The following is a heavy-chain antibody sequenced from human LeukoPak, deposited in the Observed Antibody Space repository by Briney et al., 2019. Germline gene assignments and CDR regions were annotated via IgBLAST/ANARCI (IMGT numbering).Heavy chain of an antibody. V-gene: IGHV4-34*01. D-gene: IGHD6-13*01. Sequence: SETLSLTCAVYGGSFSGYYWSWIRQPPGKGLEWIGEINHSGSTNYNPSLKSRVTISVDTSNNQFSLKLSSVTAADTAVYYCAGDLNSSSSPRDYWGQGTLVTVSS. J-gene: IGHJ4*02. CDR2: INHSGST. CDR3: AGDLNSSSSPRDY. CDR1: GGSFSGYY.